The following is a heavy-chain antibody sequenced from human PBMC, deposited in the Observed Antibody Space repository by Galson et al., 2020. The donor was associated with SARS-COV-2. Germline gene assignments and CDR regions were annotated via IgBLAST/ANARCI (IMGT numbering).Heavy chain of an antibody. D-gene: IGHD3-22*01. CDR2: ISDSGGST. Sequence: TGGSLRLSCAASGFTFSSYAMSWVRQAPGKGLEWVSAISDSGGSTYYADSVKGRFTISRDNSKNTLYLQMNSLRAEDTAVYYCAKDPTMIVVVNPILDYWGQGTLVTVSS. J-gene: IGHJ4*02. CDR1: GFTFSSYA. CDR3: AKDPTMIVVVNPILDY. V-gene: IGHV3-23*01.